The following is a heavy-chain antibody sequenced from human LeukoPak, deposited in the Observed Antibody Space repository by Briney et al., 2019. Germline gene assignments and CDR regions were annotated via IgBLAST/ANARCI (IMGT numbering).Heavy chain of an antibody. J-gene: IGHJ4*02. CDR2: ISSSSSYI. CDR3: ARAFYYDSSGYYSSDFDY. V-gene: IGHV3-21*01. Sequence: PGGSLRLSCAASGFTFSSYNMNWVRQAPGKGLGWVSSISSSSSYIYYADSVKGRFTISRDNAKNSLYLQMNSLRAEDTAVYYCARAFYYDSSGYYSSDFDYWGQGTLVTVSS. D-gene: IGHD3-22*01. CDR1: GFTFSSYN.